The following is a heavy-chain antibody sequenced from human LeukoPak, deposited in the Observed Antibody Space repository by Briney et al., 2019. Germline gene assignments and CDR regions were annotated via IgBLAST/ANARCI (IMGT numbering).Heavy chain of an antibody. J-gene: IGHJ4*02. CDR1: GGSFSGYY. CDR2: INHSGST. Sequence: SETLSLTCAVYGGSFSGYYWSWIRQPPGKGLEWIGEINHSGSTNYNPSLKSRVTISVDTSKNQFSLKLSSVTAADTAVYYCARGRPSLYYFDYWGQGTLVTVSS. CDR3: ARGRPSLYYFDY. V-gene: IGHV4-34*01.